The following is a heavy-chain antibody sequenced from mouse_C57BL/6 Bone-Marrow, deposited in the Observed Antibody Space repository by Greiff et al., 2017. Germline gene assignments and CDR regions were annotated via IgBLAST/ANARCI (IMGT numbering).Heavy chain of an antibody. CDR2: IRSKSSNYAT. V-gene: IGHV10-3*01. D-gene: IGHD4-1*01. CDR3: VRGHWGGFYWYYDV. CDR1: GFTFHTYA. J-gene: IGHJ1*03. Sequence: EVQVVESGGGLVQPKGSLKLSCAASGFTFHTYAMHWVRQAPGQGLEWVARIRSKSSNYATYYADSVKDRFTISRDDSQSMLYQQMNNLQTEETAVYYGVRGHWGGFYWYYDVWGTGTTVTVSS.